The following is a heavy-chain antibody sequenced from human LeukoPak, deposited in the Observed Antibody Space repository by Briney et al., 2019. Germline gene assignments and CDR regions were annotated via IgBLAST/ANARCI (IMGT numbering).Heavy chain of an antibody. J-gene: IGHJ4*02. CDR2: VTGSGSVTSST. Sequence: PGGSLRLSCAASGFTFSSFAMSLVRQAPGQGLEWVSSVTGSGSVTSSTYYADSVKGRFTISRDNSKNTLYLQMNSLRAEDTALYYCAKEGTYNNFWSGYFHWGQGALVTVSS. V-gene: IGHV3-23*01. CDR1: GFTFSSFA. CDR3: AKEGTYNNFWSGYFH. D-gene: IGHD3-3*01.